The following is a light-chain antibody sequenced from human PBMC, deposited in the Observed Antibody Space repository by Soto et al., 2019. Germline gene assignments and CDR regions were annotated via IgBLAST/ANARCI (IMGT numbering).Light chain of an antibody. V-gene: IGKV1-27*01. CDR1: QGISNY. Sequence: DIQMTQSPSSLSASVGDRVTITCRASQGISNYLAWYQQKPGKVPKVLIYGASILQSGVPSRFSGSGSGTDFTLTISSLQPEDGATYYCQKYNGAPFTFGGGTKVEIK. CDR2: GAS. J-gene: IGKJ4*01. CDR3: QKYNGAPFT.